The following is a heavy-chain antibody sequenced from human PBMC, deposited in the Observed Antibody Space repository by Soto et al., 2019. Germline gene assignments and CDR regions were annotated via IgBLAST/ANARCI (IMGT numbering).Heavy chain of an antibody. Sequence: GASVKVSCKASGYTFTSYAMHWVRQAPGQRLEWMGWINAGNGNTKYSQKFQGRVTITRDTSASTAYMELSSLRSEDTAVYYCARDRLYRKYCSGGSCSPYYYYGMDVWGQGTTVTVSS. CDR3: ARDRLYRKYCSGGSCSPYYYYGMDV. D-gene: IGHD2-15*01. V-gene: IGHV1-3*01. CDR2: INAGNGNT. CDR1: GYTFTSYA. J-gene: IGHJ6*02.